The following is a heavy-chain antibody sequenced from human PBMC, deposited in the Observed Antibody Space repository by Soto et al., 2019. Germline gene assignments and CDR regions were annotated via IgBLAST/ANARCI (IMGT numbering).Heavy chain of an antibody. CDR2: ITGSATST. CDR3: AKDGILWSGYFAFAP. J-gene: IGHJ5*02. Sequence: PGGSLRLSCAASGFTFSSYAMSWVRQAPGKGLEWVSAITGSATSTYYADSVKGRFTISRDNSKNTLYLQMNSLRAEDTAVYYCAKDGILWSGYFAFAPRGQGTLVTGSS. V-gene: IGHV3-23*01. D-gene: IGHD3-3*01. CDR1: GFTFSSYA.